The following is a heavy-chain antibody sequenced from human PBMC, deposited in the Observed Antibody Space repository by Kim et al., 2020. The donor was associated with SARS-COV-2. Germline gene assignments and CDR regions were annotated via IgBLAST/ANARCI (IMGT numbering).Heavy chain of an antibody. Sequence: GGSLRLSCAVSGFTFRNFWMHWVRQAPGKGLEWVANINEDGSVRQYVDSVKGRFTISRDNAKDSLYLQMNSLRAEDTALYYCVREFDYWGQGSLGTVSS. J-gene: IGHJ4*02. CDR1: GFTFRNFW. CDR2: INEDGSVR. CDR3: VREFDY. V-gene: IGHV3-7*03.